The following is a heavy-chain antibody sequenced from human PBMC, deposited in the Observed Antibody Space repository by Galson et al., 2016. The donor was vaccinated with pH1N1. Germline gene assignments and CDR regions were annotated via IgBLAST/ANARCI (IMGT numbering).Heavy chain of an antibody. J-gene: IGHJ4*02. CDR1: GFSFSDYW. CDR3: VRAIGGAASY. Sequence: SLRLSCAASGFSFSDYWISWVRQAPGNGLEWVANIKQDGSEIYYVDSVKGRCTISRDNAKNSVSLQMNSLRVEDTGVYYCVRAIGGAASYWGQGTLVTVSS. V-gene: IGHV3-7*01. CDR2: IKQDGSEI. D-gene: IGHD6-13*01.